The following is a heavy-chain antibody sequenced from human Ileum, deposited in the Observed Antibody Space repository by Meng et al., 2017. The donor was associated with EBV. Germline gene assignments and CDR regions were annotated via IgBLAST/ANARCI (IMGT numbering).Heavy chain of an antibody. CDR1: GFSFSDYY. D-gene: IGHD3-9*01. J-gene: IGHJ5*02. Sequence: QARLVECGEGLVMPWGSLRRSCAASGFSFSDYYMSWIRQAPGKGLEWIAYISSSGSPTYYVDSVKGRFTISRDNGKNSVYLQMDSLRVEDTAVYYCASLTPWGQGTLVTVSS. CDR3: ASLTP. CDR2: ISSSGSPT. V-gene: IGHV3-11*01.